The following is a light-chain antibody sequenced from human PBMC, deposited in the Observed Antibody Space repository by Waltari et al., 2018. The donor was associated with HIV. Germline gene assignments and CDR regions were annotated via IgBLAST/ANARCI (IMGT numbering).Light chain of an antibody. CDR3: QQFNSYPLT. CDR2: DAS. J-gene: IGKJ4*01. V-gene: IGKV1-13*02. Sequence: ALQLTQSPSSLSASVGDRVTITCRSSQDISGALAWYQQKPGKPPKLLIHDASILETGVPSKFSGSGAGADFTLTISSLQPEDFATYYCQQFNSYPLTFGAGTKVEIK. CDR1: QDISGA.